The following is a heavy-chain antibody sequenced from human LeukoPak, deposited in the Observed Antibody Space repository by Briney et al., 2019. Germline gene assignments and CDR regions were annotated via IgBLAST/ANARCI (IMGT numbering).Heavy chain of an antibody. D-gene: IGHD3-10*01. CDR3: AKRGGSGSPHYFDY. CDR2: IKQDGSEK. CDR1: GFTFSSYW. V-gene: IGHV3-7*02. J-gene: IGHJ4*02. Sequence: GGSLRLSCAASGFTFSSYWMSWVRQAPGKGLEWVANIKQDGSEKYYVDSVKGRFTISRDNAKNSLYLQMNSLRAEDTAEYYCAKRGGSGSPHYFDYWGQGTLVTVSP.